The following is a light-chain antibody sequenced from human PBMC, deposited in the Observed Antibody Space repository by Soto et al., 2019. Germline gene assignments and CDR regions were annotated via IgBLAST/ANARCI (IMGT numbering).Light chain of an antibody. V-gene: IGLV2-14*01. CDR2: EGS. Sequence: QSGLTQPASVSGAPRQAITISWARSSGEVGGYNYVSWYQQHPGKAPKLMIYEGSNRPSGVSNRFSGSKSGNTTSLPTLGLQAEDEADYSCSSYTSSSTYVFGTGTKVTVL. CDR1: SGEVGGYNY. CDR3: SSYTSSSTYV. J-gene: IGLJ1*01.